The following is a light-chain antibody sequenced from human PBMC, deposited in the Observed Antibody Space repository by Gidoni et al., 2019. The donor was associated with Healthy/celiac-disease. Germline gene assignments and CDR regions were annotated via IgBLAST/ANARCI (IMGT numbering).Light chain of an antibody. J-gene: IGKJ4*01. Sequence: EIVLTQSTATLSVSPGERATLSRSASQSVSSDLAWYQQKPGQAPRLLIYGASTRATGIPARFSGSGSGTEFTLTISSLQSEDFAVYYCQQYNNWPPATFGGGTKVEIK. V-gene: IGKV3-15*01. CDR1: QSVSSD. CDR3: QQYNNWPPAT. CDR2: GAS.